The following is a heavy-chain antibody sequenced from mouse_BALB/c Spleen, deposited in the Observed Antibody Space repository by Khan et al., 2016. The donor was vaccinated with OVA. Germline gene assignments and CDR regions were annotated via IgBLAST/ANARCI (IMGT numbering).Heavy chain of an antibody. V-gene: IGHV5-12*02. CDR3: ARQRYVAMDH. CDR2: ISNGGGST. J-gene: IGHJ4*01. CDR1: GFTFSDYY. Sequence: LVESGGGLVQPGGSLKLTCATSGFTFSDYYMYWVRQTPEQRMEWVAYISNGGGSTYYPDTVKGRITISRDNATHTLYLQMSRLKSEGTAMYYCARQRYVAMDHWGQGTSVTVSS.